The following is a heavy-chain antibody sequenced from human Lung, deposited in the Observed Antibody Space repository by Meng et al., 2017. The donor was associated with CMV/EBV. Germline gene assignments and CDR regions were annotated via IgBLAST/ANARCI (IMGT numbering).Heavy chain of an antibody. D-gene: IGHD2-21*02. V-gene: IGHV4-34*01. CDR2: INHSGST. CDR3: ARIERRRILKYCGSDCSTTDY. Sequence: QVQLQQWGAGLLKPSETLSLTCAVYGGSFSGYYWSWIRQPPGKGLEWIGEINHSGSTNYNPSLKSRVTISVDKFKNQFSLKLGSVTAADTAVYYCARIERRRILKYCGSDCSTTDYWGQGTLVTVSS. CDR1: GGSFSGYY. J-gene: IGHJ4*02.